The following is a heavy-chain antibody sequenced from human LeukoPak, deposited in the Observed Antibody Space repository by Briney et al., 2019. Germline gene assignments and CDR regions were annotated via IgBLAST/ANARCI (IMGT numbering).Heavy chain of an antibody. CDR1: GGSISSYY. CDR3: ARRNHSSSWYSYYFDY. D-gene: IGHD6-13*01. J-gene: IGHJ4*02. Sequence: PSETLSLTCTVSGGSISSYYWSWIRQPPGKGLEWIGYIYYSGSTNYNPSLKSRVTISVDTSKNQFSLKLSSVTAADTAVYYCARRNHSSSWYSYYFDYWGQVTLVTVSS. CDR2: IYYSGST. V-gene: IGHV4-59*08.